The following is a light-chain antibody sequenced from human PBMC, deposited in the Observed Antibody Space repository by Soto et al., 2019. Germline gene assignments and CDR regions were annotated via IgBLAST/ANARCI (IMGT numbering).Light chain of an antibody. Sequence: IQMTQSPSSLSASVGDRVTITCRASQGIRNDLAWYQQKPGKAPKLLIYAASSLQSGVPSRFSGSGSGTDFTLTINSLQPEDFATYYCLQDYGYPRTFGQGTKVEI. CDR3: LQDYGYPRT. CDR1: QGIRND. V-gene: IGKV1-6*01. J-gene: IGKJ1*01. CDR2: AAS.